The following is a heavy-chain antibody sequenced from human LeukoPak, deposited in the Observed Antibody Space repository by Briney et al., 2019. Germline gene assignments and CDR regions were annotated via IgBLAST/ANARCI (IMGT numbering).Heavy chain of an antibody. CDR3: ARKDRSSWPSPDY. J-gene: IGHJ4*02. CDR2: ITGSGGST. Sequence: PGGSLRLSCAASGFTVSRNYMSWVRQAPGKGLEWVSAITGSGGSTYYADSVKGRFTISRDNSKNTLYLQMNSLRAEDTAVYYCARKDRSSWPSPDYWGQGTLVTVSS. D-gene: IGHD6-13*01. V-gene: IGHV3-23*01. CDR1: GFTVSRNY.